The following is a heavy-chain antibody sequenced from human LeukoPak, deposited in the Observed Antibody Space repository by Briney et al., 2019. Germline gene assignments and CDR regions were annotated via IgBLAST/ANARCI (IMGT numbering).Heavy chain of an antibody. V-gene: IGHV3-23*01. D-gene: IGHD3-3*01. CDR1: GFTFSTFA. CDR2: ISGSGDST. J-gene: IGHJ4*02. Sequence: PGGSLRLSCAASGFTFSTFAMTWVRQAPGEGLEWVSGISGSGDSTYYADSVKGRFTISRDNSKNTLYLQMNSLRAEDMAVYYCAKGIDDFWSAFARADDYWGQGTLVIVSS. CDR3: AKGIDDFWSAFARADDY.